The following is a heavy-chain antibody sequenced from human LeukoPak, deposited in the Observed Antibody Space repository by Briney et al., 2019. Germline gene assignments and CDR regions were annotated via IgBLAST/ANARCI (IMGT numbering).Heavy chain of an antibody. V-gene: IGHV3-7*01. Sequence: GGSLRLSCAASGFTFSNYWMNWVRQAPGKGLEWVANMKQDGSEKYYVDSVKGRFTISRDNAQNSLYLQMNSLRDEDTAVYYCVRDPDALDYWGPGTPVTVSS. CDR3: VRDPDALDY. CDR2: MKQDGSEK. CDR1: GFTFSNYW. J-gene: IGHJ4*02.